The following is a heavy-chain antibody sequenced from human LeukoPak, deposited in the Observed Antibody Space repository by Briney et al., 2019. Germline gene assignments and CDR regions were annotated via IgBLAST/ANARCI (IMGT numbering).Heavy chain of an antibody. CDR1: GGSISGYY. CDR3: ARGRFKDIVVVVAATRAFDI. Sequence: SETLSLTCAVYGGSISGYYWSWIRQPPGKGLEWIGEINHSGSTNYNPSLKSRVTISVDTSKNQFSLKLSSVTAADTAVYYCARGRFKDIVVVVAATRAFDIWGQGTMVTVSS. CDR2: INHSGST. D-gene: IGHD2-15*01. J-gene: IGHJ3*02. V-gene: IGHV4-34*01.